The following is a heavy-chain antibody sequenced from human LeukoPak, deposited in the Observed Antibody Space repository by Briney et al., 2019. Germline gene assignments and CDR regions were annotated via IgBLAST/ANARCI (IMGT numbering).Heavy chain of an antibody. V-gene: IGHV4-61*02. CDR2: IYTSGST. D-gene: IGHD6-13*01. J-gene: IGHJ4*02. CDR3: ARIEQQLAPLFDY. Sequence: ETSETLSLTCTVSGASVNSGNYYWTWIRQPAGKRLEWIGRIYTSGSTNYNPSLKSRVTISIDASQNQFTLKLSSVTAADTAVYYCARIEQQLAPLFDYWGQGTLVTVSS. CDR1: GASVNSGNYY.